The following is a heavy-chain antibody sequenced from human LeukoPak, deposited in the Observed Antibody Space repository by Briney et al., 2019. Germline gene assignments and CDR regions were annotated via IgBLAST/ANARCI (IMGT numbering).Heavy chain of an antibody. D-gene: IGHD3-3*02. J-gene: IGHJ6*03. CDR2: INQDGSEK. Sequence: PGGSLRLSCAASGFRLSMYLMSWVRQAPGQGLEWVANINQDGSEKYYVDSVKGRFTISRDNAKNSLYMQMNSLRAEDTAVYYCARVGKEGISHYIDVWGKGTTVTVSS. CDR3: ARVGKEGISHYIDV. V-gene: IGHV3-7*01. CDR1: GFRLSMYL.